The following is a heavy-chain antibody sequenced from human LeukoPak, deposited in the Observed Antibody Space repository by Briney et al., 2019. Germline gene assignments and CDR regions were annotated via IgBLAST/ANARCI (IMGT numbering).Heavy chain of an antibody. D-gene: IGHD1-1*01. J-gene: IGHJ6*03. CDR1: GYTLTELS. V-gene: IGHV1-24*01. CDR2: FDPEDGET. CDR3: ARGKLERRLRGGTYYYYMDV. Sequence: GASVKVSCKVSGYTLTELSMHWVRQAPGKGLEWMGGFDPEDGETIYAQKFQGRVTMTEDTSTDTAYMELSSLRSEDTAVYYCARGKLERRLRGGTYYYYMDVWGKGTTVTVSS.